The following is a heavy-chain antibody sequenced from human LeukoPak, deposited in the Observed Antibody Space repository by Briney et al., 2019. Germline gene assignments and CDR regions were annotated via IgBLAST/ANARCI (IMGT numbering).Heavy chain of an antibody. Sequence: PSETLSLTCAVYGVSLRGYYWSWIRQSPEKGLKWIGEISHEGDSIYNPSLKSRLTLSVDMSKNQFSLKLRSVTAADTAVYYCARGRNYVSDYYFDVWGKGTTVIVSS. J-gene: IGHJ6*03. D-gene: IGHD1-7*01. CDR1: GVSLRGYY. CDR3: ARGRNYVSDYYFDV. CDR2: ISHEGDS. V-gene: IGHV4-34*01.